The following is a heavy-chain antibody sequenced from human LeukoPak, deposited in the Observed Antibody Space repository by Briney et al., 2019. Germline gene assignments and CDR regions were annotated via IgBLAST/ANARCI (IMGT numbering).Heavy chain of an antibody. CDR1: GLTFSSYS. D-gene: IGHD3-16*01. Sequence: PGGSLRLSCAASGLTFSSYSMNWVRQAPGKGLEWVSSISSSSSYIYYADSVKGRFTISRDNAKNSLYLQMNRLRAEDTAVYYCARMFGGVMYDYWGQGTLVTVSS. V-gene: IGHV3-21*01. CDR3: ARMFGGVMYDY. J-gene: IGHJ4*02. CDR2: ISSSSSYI.